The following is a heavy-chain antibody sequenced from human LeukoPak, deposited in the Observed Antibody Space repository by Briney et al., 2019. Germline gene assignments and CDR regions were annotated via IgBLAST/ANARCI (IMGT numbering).Heavy chain of an antibody. D-gene: IGHD6-13*01. Sequence: SETLSPTCAVYGGSFSGYYWSWIRQPPGKGLEWIGEINHSGSTNYNPSLKSRVTISVDTSKNQFSLKLSSVTAADTAVYYCARGQGYSRAYYFDYWGQGTLVTVSS. CDR3: ARGQGYSRAYYFDY. V-gene: IGHV4-34*01. CDR1: GGSFSGYY. CDR2: INHSGST. J-gene: IGHJ4*02.